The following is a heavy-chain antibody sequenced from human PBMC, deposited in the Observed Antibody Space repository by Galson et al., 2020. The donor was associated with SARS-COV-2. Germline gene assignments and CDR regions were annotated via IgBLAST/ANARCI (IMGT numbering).Heavy chain of an antibody. V-gene: IGHV5-51*01. J-gene: IGHJ6*03. Sequence: GESLKISCKGSGYSFTSYWIGWVRQMPGKGLEWMGIIYPGDSDTRYSPSFQGQVTISADKSISTAYLQWSSLKASDTAMYYCARVSRDCSSTSCYTFDYYYMDVWGKGTTVTVSS. D-gene: IGHD2-2*02. CDR3: ARVSRDCSSTSCYTFDYYYMDV. CDR2: IYPGDSDT. CDR1: GYSFTSYW.